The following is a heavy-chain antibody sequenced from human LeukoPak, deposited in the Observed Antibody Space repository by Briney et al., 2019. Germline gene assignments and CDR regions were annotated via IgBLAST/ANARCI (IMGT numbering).Heavy chain of an antibody. CDR1: GFPFSDYL. CDR3: SRDGGEGGNSAFDI. D-gene: IGHD3-16*01. Sequence: GGSLRLSCAASGFPFSDYLLHWVRQAPGKGLEWVGRIRRGANSYTTEYAASVKGRFTNSRDDSQNSLYLHMNSLKTEDTAVYHCSRDGGEGGNSAFDIWGQGKMVTVSS. J-gene: IGHJ3*02. V-gene: IGHV3-72*01. CDR2: IRRGANSYTT.